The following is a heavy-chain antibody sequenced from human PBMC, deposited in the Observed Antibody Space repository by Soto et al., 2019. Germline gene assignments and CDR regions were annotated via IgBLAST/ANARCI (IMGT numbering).Heavy chain of an antibody. CDR2: IFSNDEK. CDR3: ARFEVIYYYGREV. D-gene: IGHD3-9*01. CDR1: GFSLSNARMG. V-gene: IGHV2-26*01. J-gene: IGHJ6*02. Sequence: QVTLKESGPVLVKPTETLTLTCTVSGFSLSNARMGVSWIRQPPGKALEWLAHIFSNDEKSYSTSLKSRLTIDNDTSKSQVVLTMTNMDPVDTDAYYCARFEVIYYYGREVWGQGTTVTVSS.